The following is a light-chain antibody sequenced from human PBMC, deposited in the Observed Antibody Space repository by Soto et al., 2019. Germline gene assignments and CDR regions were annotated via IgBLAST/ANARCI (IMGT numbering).Light chain of an antibody. CDR3: QQSYSASWA. CDR2: DAS. V-gene: IGKV1-39*01. J-gene: IGKJ1*01. CDR1: QAISTY. Sequence: IQVTQNPSPLSASVGDRVTITCRASQAISTYINWYQQKPGTAPKLLIFDASNLQRGVPSRFSGSGSGTDFTLTISSLQPEDFATYYCQQSYSASWAFGQGTKVDI.